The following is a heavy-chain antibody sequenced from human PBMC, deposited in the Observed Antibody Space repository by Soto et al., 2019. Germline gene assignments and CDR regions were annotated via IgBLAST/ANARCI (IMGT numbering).Heavy chain of an antibody. CDR1: GFTFSSYA. V-gene: IGHV3-23*01. Sequence: GGSLRLSCAASGFTFSSYAMSWVRQAPGQGLEWVSAISGSGCSTYYADSVKGRFTISRDNSKNTLYLQMNRLRADDTAVYFCASHPPYSNYDYWGHGTLVTVSA. J-gene: IGHJ4*01. CDR3: ASHPPYSNYDY. D-gene: IGHD4-4*01. CDR2: ISGSGCST.